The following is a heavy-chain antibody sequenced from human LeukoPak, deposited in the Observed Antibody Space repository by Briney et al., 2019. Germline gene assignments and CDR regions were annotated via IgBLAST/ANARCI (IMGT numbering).Heavy chain of an antibody. CDR1: GGSISSYY. CDR3: ARVPYSGSYYFDY. J-gene: IGHJ4*02. Sequence: SEALSLTCTVSGGSISSYYWSWIRQPAGKGLEWIGRIYISGSTYYNPSLKSRVTVSVDTSKNQFSLKLSSVTAADTAVYYCARVPYSGSYYFDYWGQGTLVTVSS. D-gene: IGHD1-26*01. V-gene: IGHV4-4*07. CDR2: IYISGST.